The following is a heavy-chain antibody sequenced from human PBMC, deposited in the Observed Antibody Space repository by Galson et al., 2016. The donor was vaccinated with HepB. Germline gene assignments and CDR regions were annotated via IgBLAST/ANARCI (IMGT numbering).Heavy chain of an antibody. V-gene: IGHV3-23*01. Sequence: SLRLSCAASEFTFSSYAMSWVRQAPGKGLEWVSAISGRAGSTNYADSVKGRFTISRDNSKNTLYLQMNSLRAEDTAVYYCTRDRGWLYLDYWGKGALVTVSS. D-gene: IGHD3-22*01. CDR2: ISGRAGST. CDR3: TRDRGWLYLDY. CDR1: EFTFSSYA. J-gene: IGHJ4*02.